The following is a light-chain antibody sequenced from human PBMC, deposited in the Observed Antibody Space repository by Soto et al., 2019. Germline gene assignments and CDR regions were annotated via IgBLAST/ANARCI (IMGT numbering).Light chain of an antibody. CDR3: QQYNPYSPWT. V-gene: IGKV1-5*03. Sequence: DIQMTQSPSTLSASVGDRVTITCRASQVITGSLAWFQQKPGKAPKLLISKASSLQSGVSSRFSGSGSGTEFTLTISSLQPDDFATYYCQQYNPYSPWTFGQGTKVDI. J-gene: IGKJ1*01. CDR1: QVITGS. CDR2: KAS.